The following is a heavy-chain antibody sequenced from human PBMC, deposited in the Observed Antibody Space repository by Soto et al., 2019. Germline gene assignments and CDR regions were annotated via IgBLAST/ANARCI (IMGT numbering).Heavy chain of an antibody. Sequence: SEKVSCKASGGTFSSYAISWVRQAPGQGLEWMGGIIPIFGTANYAQKFQGRVTITADKSTSTAYMELSSLRSEDTAVYYCARDSGYDYYFDYWGQGTLVTVSS. D-gene: IGHD5-12*01. CDR1: GGTFSSYA. CDR3: ARDSGYDYYFDY. J-gene: IGHJ4*02. CDR2: IIPIFGTA. V-gene: IGHV1-69*06.